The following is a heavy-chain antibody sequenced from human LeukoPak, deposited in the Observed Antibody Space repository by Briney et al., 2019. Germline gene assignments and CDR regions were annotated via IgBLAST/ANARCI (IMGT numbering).Heavy chain of an antibody. J-gene: IGHJ4*02. CDR1: GFTFSDYY. V-gene: IGHV3-11*06. CDR3: ARDSRDGGPDY. Sequence: PGGSLRLSCAASGFTFSDYYMSWIRQAPGKGLEWVSYISSSSSYTNDADSVKGRFTISRDNAKNSLYLQMNNLRAEDTAVYYCARDSRDGGPDYWGQGTLVTVSS. D-gene: IGHD4-23*01. CDR2: ISSSSSYT.